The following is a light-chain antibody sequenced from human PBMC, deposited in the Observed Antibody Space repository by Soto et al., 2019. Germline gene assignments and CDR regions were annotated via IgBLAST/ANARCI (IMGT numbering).Light chain of an antibody. V-gene: IGKV3-20*01. J-gene: IGKJ1*01. CDR2: GAS. CDR3: QQYCSSPST. Sequence: EIVLTQSPGTLSLSPGERATLSCRASQSVSSSYLAWYQQKPGQAPTLLIYGASSRATGIPDRFSGSGSGTDFTLTISRLEPEDFAVNYCQQYCSSPSTFGQGTKVEIK. CDR1: QSVSSSY.